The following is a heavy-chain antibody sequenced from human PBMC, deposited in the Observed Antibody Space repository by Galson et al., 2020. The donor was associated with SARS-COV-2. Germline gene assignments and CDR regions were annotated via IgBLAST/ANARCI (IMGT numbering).Heavy chain of an antibody. D-gene: IGHD3-22*01. CDR3: ARGPAYYYNSSGHYTRPPVHFQH. J-gene: IGHJ1*01. CDR2: FYYSGNT. V-gene: IGHV4-39*07. Sequence: SQTLSLTCAVSGGSISSSSSYWGWIRQPPGKGLEWIGGFYYSGNTYYNPSLKSRVTISLDTSKNQFSLKLTSVTAADTAVYYCARGPAYYYNSSGHYTRPPVHFQHWGQGTLVTVSS. CDR1: GGSISSSSSY.